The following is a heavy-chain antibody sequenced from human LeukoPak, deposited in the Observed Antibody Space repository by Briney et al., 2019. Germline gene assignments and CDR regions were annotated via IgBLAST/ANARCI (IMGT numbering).Heavy chain of an antibody. CDR2: ISSSSSYI. Sequence: GGSLRLSCAASGFTFSSYSMNWVRQAPGKGLEWVSSISSSSSYIYYADSVKGRFTISKDNAKNSLYLQMNSLRAEDTAVYYCARGPSYSSGWYGGRNWFDPWGQGTLVTVSS. J-gene: IGHJ5*02. D-gene: IGHD6-19*01. V-gene: IGHV3-21*01. CDR3: ARGPSYSSGWYGGRNWFDP. CDR1: GFTFSSYS.